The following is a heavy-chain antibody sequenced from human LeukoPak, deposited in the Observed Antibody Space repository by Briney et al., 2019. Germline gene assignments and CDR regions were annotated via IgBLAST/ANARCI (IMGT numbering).Heavy chain of an antibody. Sequence: ASVKVSCKASGYTFTGYYMHWVRQAPGQGLEWMGWINPNSGGTNYAQKFQGRVTMTRDTSISTAYMELSRLRSDDTAVYYCARDAPGRNYGDYRELDYWGQGTLVTVSS. CDR3: ARDAPGRNYGDYRELDY. CDR1: GYTFTGYY. V-gene: IGHV1-2*02. D-gene: IGHD4-17*01. J-gene: IGHJ4*02. CDR2: INPNSGGT.